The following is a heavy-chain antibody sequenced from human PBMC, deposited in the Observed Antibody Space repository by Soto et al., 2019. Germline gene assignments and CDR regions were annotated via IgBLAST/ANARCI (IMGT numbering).Heavy chain of an antibody. Sequence: SETLSLTCTVSGGSVSSGSYYWSWIRQPPGKGLEWIGYIYYSGSTNYNPSLKSRVTISVDTSKNQFSLKLSSVTAADTAVYYCARGIVVVVAASYYYYGMDVWGQGTTVTVSS. D-gene: IGHD2-15*01. CDR1: GGSVSSGSYY. V-gene: IGHV4-61*01. CDR3: ARGIVVVVAASYYYYGMDV. J-gene: IGHJ6*02. CDR2: IYYSGST.